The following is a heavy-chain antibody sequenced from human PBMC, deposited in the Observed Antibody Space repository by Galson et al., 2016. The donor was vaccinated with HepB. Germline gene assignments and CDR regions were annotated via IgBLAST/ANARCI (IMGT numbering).Heavy chain of an antibody. CDR2: RHSSGSS. J-gene: IGHJ4*02. CDR1: GASLSRGNYY. D-gene: IGHD4-17*01. Sequence: TLSLTCSVSGASLSRGNYYWTWIRQPPGKGLEWIGHRHSSGSSIYSPSLKSRVTISMDMSMNQFSLKLSSLTAAATAVYYCARSTVTTFYYWGQGTLVTVSS. V-gene: IGHV4-61*09. CDR3: ARSTVTTFYY.